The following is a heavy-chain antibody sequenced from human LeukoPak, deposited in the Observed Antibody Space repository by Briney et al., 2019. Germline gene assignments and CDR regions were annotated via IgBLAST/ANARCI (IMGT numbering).Heavy chain of an antibody. J-gene: IGHJ4*02. CDR1: GFAFSSYA. CDR2: ISYDGIIE. D-gene: IGHD3-10*01. V-gene: IGHV3-30*04. CDR3: AKDPYYYGSGSYPDY. Sequence: PGGSLRLSCAASGFAFSSYAMHWVRQAPGKGLEWVAIISYDGIIEDYSDSVKGRFTISRDNFKNTLFLQMNSLRAEDTALYYCAKDPYYYGSGSYPDYWGQGTLVTVSS.